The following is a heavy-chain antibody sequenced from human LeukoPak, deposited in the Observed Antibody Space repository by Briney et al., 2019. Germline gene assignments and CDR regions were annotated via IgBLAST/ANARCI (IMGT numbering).Heavy chain of an antibody. V-gene: IGHV3-53*01. CDR3: ARVRDGYNFAFDI. CDR2: IYSGGST. CDR1: GFTVSSNY. Sequence: GRSLRLSCAASGFTVSSNYMSWVRQAPGKGLEWVSVIYSGGSTYYADSVKGRFTISRDNSKNTLYLQMNSLRAEDTAVYYCARVRDGYNFAFDIWGQGTMVTVSS. J-gene: IGHJ3*02. D-gene: IGHD5-24*01.